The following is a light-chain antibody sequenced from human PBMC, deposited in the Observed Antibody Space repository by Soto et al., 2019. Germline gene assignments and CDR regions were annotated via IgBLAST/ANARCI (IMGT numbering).Light chain of an antibody. CDR1: QSVCTN. Sequence: TLPVSPGERAPLSLRASQSVCTNLAWYQQRPGQAPRRLIYGASARATGIPDRFSGSGAGTEFTLTISSLQSEDFAVYYCHQYNNWRTFGQGRRLEI. V-gene: IGKV3-15*01. CDR2: GAS. J-gene: IGKJ5*01. CDR3: HQYNNWRT.